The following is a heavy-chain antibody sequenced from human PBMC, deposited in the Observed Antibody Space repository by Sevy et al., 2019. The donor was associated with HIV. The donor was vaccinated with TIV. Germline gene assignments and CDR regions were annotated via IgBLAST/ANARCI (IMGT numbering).Heavy chain of an antibody. CDR2: ISSSSSYT. Sequence: GGSLRLSCAASGFTFSDYYMSWIRQAPGKGLEWVSYISSSSSYTNYAHTVKGRFTISRDNAKNSLYLQMNSLRAEDTAVYYCAGDLVSRHSGFIHWGQGTLVTVSS. CDR1: GFTFSDYY. D-gene: IGHD2-2*01. J-gene: IGHJ1*01. CDR3: AGDLVSRHSGFIH. V-gene: IGHV3-11*06.